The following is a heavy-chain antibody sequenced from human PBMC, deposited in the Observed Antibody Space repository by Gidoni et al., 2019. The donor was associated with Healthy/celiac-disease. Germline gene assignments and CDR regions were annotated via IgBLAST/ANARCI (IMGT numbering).Heavy chain of an antibody. J-gene: IGHJ5*02. V-gene: IGHV5-51*01. D-gene: IGHD4-4*01. CDR3: ARLYSNRGNWFDP. CDR2: IYPGDSDT. Sequence: EVQLVQSGAAVKKPGASLKISCHGSGYSITSYWIGWVRQMPGKGLEWMGIIYPGDSDTRYSPSFQGQVTISADKSISTAYLQWSSLKASDTAMYYCARLYSNRGNWFDPWGQGTLVTVSS. CDR1: GYSITSYW.